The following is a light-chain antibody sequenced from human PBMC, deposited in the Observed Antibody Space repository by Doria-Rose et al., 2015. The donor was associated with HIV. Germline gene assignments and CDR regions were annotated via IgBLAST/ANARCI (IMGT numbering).Light chain of an antibody. CDR3: QQYGTSRGA. Sequence: TQSPGTLSLSPGERATLSCRASQRVKSSYLAWYQQKPGQALRLLIYDASTTATGIPDRFSGSGSGTDFTLTISRLEPEDVAVYYCQQYGTSRGAFGQGTRLEIK. V-gene: IGKV3-20*01. CDR2: DAS. J-gene: IGKJ5*01. CDR1: QRVKSSY.